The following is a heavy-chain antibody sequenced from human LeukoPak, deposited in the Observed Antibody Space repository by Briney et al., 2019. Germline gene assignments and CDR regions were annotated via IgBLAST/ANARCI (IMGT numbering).Heavy chain of an antibody. V-gene: IGHV4-59*01. Sequence: PSETLSLTCTVSGASISSYYWSWIRQPPGKGLEWIGYIYYNGSTNYNPSLKSRVTISVDTSKNQFSLKLSSVTAADTAVYYCAGGAKGLDYWGQGTLVTVSS. CDR1: GASISSYY. D-gene: IGHD3-16*01. CDR3: AGGAKGLDY. CDR2: IYYNGST. J-gene: IGHJ4*02.